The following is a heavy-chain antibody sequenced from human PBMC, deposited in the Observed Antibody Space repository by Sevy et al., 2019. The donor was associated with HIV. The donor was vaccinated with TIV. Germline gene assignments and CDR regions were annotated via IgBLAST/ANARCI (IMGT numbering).Heavy chain of an antibody. V-gene: IGHV3-21*01. CDR3: AGGADSSGYRMWDYYYYGMDV. D-gene: IGHD3-22*01. CDR1: GFTFSSYS. J-gene: IGHJ6*02. CDR2: ISSSSSYI. Sequence: GGSLRLSCAASGFTFSSYSMNWVRQAPGKGLEWVSSISSSSSYIYYADSVKGRFTISRDNAKNSLYLQMNSLRAEDTAVYYCAGGADSSGYRMWDYYYYGMDVWGQGTTVTVSS.